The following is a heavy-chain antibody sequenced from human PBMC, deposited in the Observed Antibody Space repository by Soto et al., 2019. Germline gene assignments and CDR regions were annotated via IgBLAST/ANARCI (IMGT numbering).Heavy chain of an antibody. CDR1: GGSISSGDYY. D-gene: IGHD3-10*01. V-gene: IGHV4-30-4*01. Sequence: SETLSLTCTVSGGSISSGDYYWSWIRQPPGKGLEWIGYIYYSGSTYYNPSLKSRVTISVDTSKNQFSLKLSSVTAADTAVYYCNLMVREVMGYYGMDVWGQGTTVTVSS. CDR3: NLMVREVMGYYGMDV. J-gene: IGHJ6*02. CDR2: IYYSGST.